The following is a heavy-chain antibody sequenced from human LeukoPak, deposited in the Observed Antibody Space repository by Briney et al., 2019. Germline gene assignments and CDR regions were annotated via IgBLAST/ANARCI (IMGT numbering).Heavy chain of an antibody. Sequence: GGSLRLSCAASGFTFSSYSMNWVRQAPGKGLEWVSAISGSGGSTYYADSVKGRFTISRDNSKNTLYLQMNSLRAEDTAVYYCAKDGYDFWSGPQGYYFDYWGQGTLVTVSS. CDR3: AKDGYDFWSGPQGYYFDY. V-gene: IGHV3-23*01. J-gene: IGHJ4*02. CDR1: GFTFSSYS. D-gene: IGHD3-3*01. CDR2: ISGSGGST.